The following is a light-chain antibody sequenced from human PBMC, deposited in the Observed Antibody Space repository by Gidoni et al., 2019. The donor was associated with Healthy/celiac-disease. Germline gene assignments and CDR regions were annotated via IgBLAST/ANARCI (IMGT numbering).Light chain of an antibody. CDR3: QKYNSAPPFT. J-gene: IGKJ4*01. CDR1: QVISNY. V-gene: IGKV1-27*01. CDR2: AAS. Sequence: DIQMTQSPSSLSASVGDRVTITCRASQVISNYLAWYQQKPGKVPKLLSYAASTLQSGVPSRFSGSGSGTDFTLTISSLQPEDVATYYCQKYNSAPPFTFGGGTKVEIK.